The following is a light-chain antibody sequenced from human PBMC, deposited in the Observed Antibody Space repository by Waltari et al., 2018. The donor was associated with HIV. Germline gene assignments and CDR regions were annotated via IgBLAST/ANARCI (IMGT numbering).Light chain of an antibody. CDR3: CSYAGSHTPWV. Sequence: QSALTQPRSVTGSPGQSVTISRTGTSSDVGGYNYVSWYQQHPGKAPKLIIYDVSKRPSGVPDRSSGSKSGNTASLTISGLQAEDEVHYYCCSYAGSHTPWVFGGGTKVTVL. J-gene: IGLJ3*02. CDR2: DVS. CDR1: SSDVGGYNY. V-gene: IGLV2-11*01.